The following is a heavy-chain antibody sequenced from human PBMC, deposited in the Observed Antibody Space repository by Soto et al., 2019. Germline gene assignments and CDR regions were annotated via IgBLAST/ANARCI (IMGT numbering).Heavy chain of an antibody. V-gene: IGHV4-30-4*01. D-gene: IGHD1-26*01. CDR2: LSYTGNSYNP. CDR3: ARSGRSLLDY. CDR1: GASISGSDHY. Sequence: QVQLQESGPGLVKDSQTLSLTCTVSGASISGSDHYWSWIRQPPGKGLEWIGHLSYTGNSYNPYYTPSLQSRPTMSLDTSENQFSLNMTSVTAADTAVYFCARSGRSLLDYWGQGALVSVSS. J-gene: IGHJ4*02.